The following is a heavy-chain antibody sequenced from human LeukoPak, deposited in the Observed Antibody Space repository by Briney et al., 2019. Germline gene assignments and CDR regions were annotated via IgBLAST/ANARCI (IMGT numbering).Heavy chain of an antibody. D-gene: IGHD3-9*01. CDR1: GFTFSDYG. Sequence: PGGSLRLSCAVSGFTFSDYGMNWVRQAPGKGLEWVSGISGSGGSTYYADSVKGRFTISRDNSKNTLFLQMNSLRAEDTAVYYCARSGADILTGYAYDWGQGTLVTVSS. CDR3: ARSGADILTGYAYD. J-gene: IGHJ4*02. V-gene: IGHV3-23*01. CDR2: ISGSGGST.